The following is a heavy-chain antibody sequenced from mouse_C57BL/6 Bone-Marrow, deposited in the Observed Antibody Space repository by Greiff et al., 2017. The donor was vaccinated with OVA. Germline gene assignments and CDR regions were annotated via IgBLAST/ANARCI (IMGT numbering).Heavy chain of an antibody. CDR2: ISDGGSYT. D-gene: IGHD1-2*01. CDR3: ARVHYDPFDY. V-gene: IGHV5-4*01. J-gene: IGHJ2*01. Sequence: EVQLVESGGGLVKPGGSLKLSCAASGFTFSSYAMSWVRQTPEKRLEWVATISDGGSYTYYPDNVKGRFTISRDNAKNNLYLQMSHLKSEDTAMYYCARVHYDPFDYWGQGTTRTVSS. CDR1: GFTFSSYA.